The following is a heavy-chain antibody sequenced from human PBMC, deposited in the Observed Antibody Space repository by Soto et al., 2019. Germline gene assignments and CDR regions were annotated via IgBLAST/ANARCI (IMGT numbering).Heavy chain of an antibody. V-gene: IGHV1-24*01. CDR3: ATEHLGVVVVAATLTERYNWFDP. CDR1: RYTPPEIF. CDR2: FDPEDGET. D-gene: IGHD2-15*01. J-gene: IGHJ5*02. Sequence: APGKGSCQVFRYTPPEIFIHLGGPASGKRVGGEGGFDPEDGETIYAQKFQGRVTMTEDTSTDTAYMELSSLRSEDTAVYYCATEHLGVVVVAATLTERYNWFDPWGQGTLVTVSS.